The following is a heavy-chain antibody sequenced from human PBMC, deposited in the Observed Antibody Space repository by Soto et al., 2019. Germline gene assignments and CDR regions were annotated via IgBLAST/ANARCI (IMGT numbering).Heavy chain of an antibody. J-gene: IGHJ4*02. CDR3: VREGGDSASLVDNNFDY. Sequence: GGSLRLSCAASGSTFAHQAMSRVRQAPGAGLEWVSAVSGSGGGTYYADSVKGRFTISRDNSKNTLSLQMNSLRVEDTAVYYCVREGGDSASLVDNNFDYWGQGALVTVSS. D-gene: IGHD1-26*01. CDR2: VSGSGGGT. V-gene: IGHV3-23*01. CDR1: GSTFAHQA.